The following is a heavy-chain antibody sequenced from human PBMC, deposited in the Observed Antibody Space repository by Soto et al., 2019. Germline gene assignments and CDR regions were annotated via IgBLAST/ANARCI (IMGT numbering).Heavy chain of an antibody. CDR3: ASSIAARHYYYYGMDV. Sequence: QVQLQESGPGLVKPSQTLSLTCTVSGGSISSGGYYWSWIRQHPGKGLEWIGYIYYSGSTYYNPSLKSRVTISVDTSKSQFSLKLSSVTAADTAVYYCASSIAARHYYYYGMDVWGQGTTVTVSS. D-gene: IGHD6-13*01. CDR1: GGSISSGGYY. CDR2: IYYSGST. V-gene: IGHV4-30-4*08. J-gene: IGHJ6*02.